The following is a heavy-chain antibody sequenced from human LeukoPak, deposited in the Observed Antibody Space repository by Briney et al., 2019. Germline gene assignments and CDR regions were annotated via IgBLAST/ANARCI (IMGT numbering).Heavy chain of an antibody. CDR3: AKSYNWIPNYFDN. Sequence: GGSLRLSCAASRFTFSSYWMTWVRQAPGRGLEWVSSISGSGSSIYYEDSVKGRFTISRDSSRNTLYLQMNSLRAEDTAVYYCAKSYNWIPNYFDNWGQGTLVTVSS. CDR1: RFTFSSYW. V-gene: IGHV3-23*01. J-gene: IGHJ4*02. D-gene: IGHD1-1*01. CDR2: ISGSGSSI.